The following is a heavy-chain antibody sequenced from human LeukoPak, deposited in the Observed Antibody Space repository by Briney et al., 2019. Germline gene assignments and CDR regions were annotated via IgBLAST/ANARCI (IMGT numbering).Heavy chain of an antibody. Sequence: SETLSLTCTVSGGSISSYYWSWIRQPPGKGLEWIGYIYYSGSTNYNPSLKSRVTISVDTSKNQFSLKLSSVTAADTAVYYCARDGTALGYNRFDPWGQGTLVTVSS. CDR2: IYYSGST. J-gene: IGHJ5*02. CDR1: GGSISSYY. CDR3: ARDGTALGYNRFDP. V-gene: IGHV4-59*01. D-gene: IGHD1-1*01.